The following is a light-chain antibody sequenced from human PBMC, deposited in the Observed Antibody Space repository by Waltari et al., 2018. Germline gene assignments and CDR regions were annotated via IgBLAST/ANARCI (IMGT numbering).Light chain of an antibody. Sequence: QSALTQPASVSGSPGQSITISCTGTSSHLGGYNYVSWYQQHPGKAPKLMIYDVSKRPSGVSNRFSGSKSGNTVSLTISGLQTVDEADYYCSSYTSSSSRVFGTGTKVTVL. CDR1: SSHLGGYNY. CDR2: DVS. J-gene: IGLJ1*01. CDR3: SSYTSSSSRV. V-gene: IGLV2-14*01.